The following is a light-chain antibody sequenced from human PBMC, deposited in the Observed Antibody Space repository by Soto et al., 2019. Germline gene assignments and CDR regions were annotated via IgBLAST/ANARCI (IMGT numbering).Light chain of an antibody. V-gene: IGKV1-5*03. J-gene: IGKJ5*01. CDR2: RAC. CDR3: QQFTAYPVT. Sequence: DIQMTQSPSTLSASVGDSVTITCRASQNIGTSLAWYQQKPGKPPQLLIYRACTLESGVPSGFSGSGSGTEFTLTITSLRPDDSATYFCQQFTAYPVTFGQGTRLEIK. CDR1: QNIGTS.